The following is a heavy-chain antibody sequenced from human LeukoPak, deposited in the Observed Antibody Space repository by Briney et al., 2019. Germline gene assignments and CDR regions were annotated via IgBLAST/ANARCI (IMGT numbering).Heavy chain of an antibody. J-gene: IGHJ4*02. V-gene: IGHV1-2*02. CDR3: ARVTAAAGTRFDY. D-gene: IGHD6-13*01. CDR1: GYTFTGYY. Sequence: VASVKVSCKASGYTFTGYYMHWVRQAPGQGLEWMGWINPNSGGTNCAQKFQGRVTMTRDTSISTAYMEVSRLRYDDTAVYYCARVTAAAGTRFDYWGQGTLVTVSS. CDR2: INPNSGGT.